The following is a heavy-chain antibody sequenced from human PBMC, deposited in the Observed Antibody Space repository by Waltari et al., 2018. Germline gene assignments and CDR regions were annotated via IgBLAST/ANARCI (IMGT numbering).Heavy chain of an antibody. J-gene: IGHJ6*02. CDR2: IIPILGIA. V-gene: IGHV1-69*04. CDR1: GGTFSRYA. CDR3: ARESVGITIFGVVITDGMDV. D-gene: IGHD3-3*01. Sequence: QVQLVQSGAEVKKPGSSVKVSCKASGGTFSRYAISWVRQAPGQGLEWMGRIIPILGIANYAQKFQGRVTITADKSTSTAYMELSSLRSEDTAVYYCARESVGITIFGVVITDGMDVWGQGTTVTVSS.